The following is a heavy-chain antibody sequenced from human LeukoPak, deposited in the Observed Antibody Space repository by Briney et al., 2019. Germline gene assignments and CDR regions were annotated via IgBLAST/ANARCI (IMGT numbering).Heavy chain of an antibody. CDR1: GGSIRGSSDY. V-gene: IGHV4-39*01. CDR2: VYYSGST. Sequence: SETLSLTCTVSGGSIRGSSDYRGWIRQSPGKGLEWIGSVYYSGSTYYNPSLKSRVSISVDTSKNQFHVRLTSVTAADTAVYYCARNESVLGTTGLNDFFDDWGQGTLVTVSS. J-gene: IGHJ4*02. D-gene: IGHD1-26*01. CDR3: ARNESVLGTTGLNDFFDD.